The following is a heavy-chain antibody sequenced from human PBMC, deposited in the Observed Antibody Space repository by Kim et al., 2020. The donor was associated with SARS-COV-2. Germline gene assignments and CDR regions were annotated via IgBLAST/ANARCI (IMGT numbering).Heavy chain of an antibody. V-gene: IGHV1-18*01. Sequence: ASVKVSCKASGYTFTSYGISWVRQAPGQGLEWMGWISAYNGNTNYAQKLQGRGTMTTDTSTSTAYMELRSLRSDDTAVYYCARFSQGSGSYYKIFDYWGQGTLGTVSS. CDR1: GYTFTSYG. CDR3: ARFSQGSGSYYKIFDY. J-gene: IGHJ4*02. CDR2: ISAYNGNT. D-gene: IGHD3-10*01.